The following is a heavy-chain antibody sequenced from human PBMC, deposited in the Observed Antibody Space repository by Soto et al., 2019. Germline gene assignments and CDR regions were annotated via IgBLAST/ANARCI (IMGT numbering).Heavy chain of an antibody. J-gene: IGHJ5*02. D-gene: IGHD4-17*01. CDR2: MYYSGST. Sequence: SETLSLTCTVSGGSISSSSYYWGGIRQPPGKGLEWIGSMYYSGSTYYNPCLKSRGTRSVDTSKNQFSLKLSSVPAADTAVYYCARCRGDYDAGTNWFDPWGQRTLVTVSS. CDR1: GGSISSSSYY. CDR3: ARCRGDYDAGTNWFDP. V-gene: IGHV4-39*01.